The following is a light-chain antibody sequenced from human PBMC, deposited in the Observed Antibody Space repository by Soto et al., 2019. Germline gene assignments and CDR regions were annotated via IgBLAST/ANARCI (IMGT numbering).Light chain of an antibody. J-gene: IGKJ1*01. Sequence: EIVMTQSPATLSVSPGERATLSCRASQSVSSNLAWYQQKPGQAPRLLMYGASTRATGIPVRFSGSGSGTEFTLTISSLQSEDFAVYFCQQYNNWPPWTFGQGTKVDIK. CDR2: GAS. CDR1: QSVSSN. V-gene: IGKV3-15*01. CDR3: QQYNNWPPWT.